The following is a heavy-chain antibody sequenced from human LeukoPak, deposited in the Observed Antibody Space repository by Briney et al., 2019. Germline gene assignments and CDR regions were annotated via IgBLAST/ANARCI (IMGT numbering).Heavy chain of an antibody. CDR2: ITNSSRTI. Sequence: GGSLRLSCAASGFTLSSYSINWVRQAPGKGLEWVSYITNSSRTIYYADSVKGRFTISRDNAKNSLYLQMNSLRAEDTAVYYCARGFNWALDHWGQGTLVTVSS. J-gene: IGHJ4*02. CDR3: ARGFNWALDH. CDR1: GFTLSSYS. D-gene: IGHD5-24*01. V-gene: IGHV3-48*04.